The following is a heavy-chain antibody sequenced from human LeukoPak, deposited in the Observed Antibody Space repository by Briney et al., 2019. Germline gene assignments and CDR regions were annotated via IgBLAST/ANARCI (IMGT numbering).Heavy chain of an antibody. J-gene: IGHJ3*02. CDR1: GGSISSYY. CDR2: IYTSGST. Sequence: SETLSLTCTVSGGSISSYYWSWIRQPAGKGLEWIGRIYTSGSTNYNPSLKSRVTMSVDTSKNQFSLKLSSVTAADTAVYYCAREPTMVRGVPQDDAFDIWGQGTMVTVSS. CDR3: AREPTMVRGVPQDDAFDI. V-gene: IGHV4-4*07. D-gene: IGHD3-10*01.